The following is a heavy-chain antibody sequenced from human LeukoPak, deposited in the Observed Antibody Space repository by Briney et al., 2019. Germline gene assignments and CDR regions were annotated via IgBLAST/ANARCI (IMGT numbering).Heavy chain of an antibody. Sequence: SETLSLTCTVSGGSISSYYWSWIRQPPGKGLEWIGYIYYSGSTNCNPSLKSRVTISVDTSKNQFSLKLSSVTAADTAVYYCARRARNYDSSGYYYDDAFDIWGQGTMVTVSS. D-gene: IGHD3-22*01. CDR3: ARRARNYDSSGYYYDDAFDI. CDR1: GGSISSYY. V-gene: IGHV4-59*08. J-gene: IGHJ3*02. CDR2: IYYSGST.